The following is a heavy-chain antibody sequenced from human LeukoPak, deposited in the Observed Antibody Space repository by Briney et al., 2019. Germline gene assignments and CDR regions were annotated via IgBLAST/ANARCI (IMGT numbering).Heavy chain of an antibody. D-gene: IGHD3-16*01. V-gene: IGHV3-30-3*01. CDR1: GFTFSGYD. Sequence: GGSLRLSCVASGFTFSGYDMHWVRQAPGKGLEWVAQISYHGSNKDYPDSLKGRLTISRDNSKNTLYLQMNSLRAEHTAVYYCARGVGSYGYEYYYGMDVWGQGPTVSVSS. CDR3: ARGVGSYGYEYYYGMDV. CDR2: ISYHGSNK. J-gene: IGHJ6*02.